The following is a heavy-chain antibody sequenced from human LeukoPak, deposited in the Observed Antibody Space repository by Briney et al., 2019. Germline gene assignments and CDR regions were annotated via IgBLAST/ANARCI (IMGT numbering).Heavy chain of an antibody. D-gene: IGHD3/OR15-3a*01. CDR1: GYTFNIYD. Sequence: ASVNVSFKSSGYTFNIYDIKWVRQASGQGLEWMGWMNPNSGNTGYAQKFQGRVTMTKNNSITTVYMELSGLRSEDTAVYYCARALSWTTESYYYMDVWGKGTTVTVSS. V-gene: IGHV1-8*01. CDR2: MNPNSGNT. CDR3: ARALSWTTESYYYMDV. J-gene: IGHJ6*03.